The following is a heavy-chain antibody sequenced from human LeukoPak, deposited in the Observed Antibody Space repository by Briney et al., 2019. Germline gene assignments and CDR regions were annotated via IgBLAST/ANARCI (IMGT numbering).Heavy chain of an antibody. J-gene: IGHJ3*02. CDR3: ASSYDSSPGDAFDI. D-gene: IGHD3-22*01. CDR2: IYYSGST. V-gene: IGHV4-31*03. Sequence: PSQTLSLTCTVSGRSISSGGYYWSWIRQHPGKGLEWIGYIYYSGSTYYNPSLKSRVTISVDTSKNQFSLKLSSVTAADTAVYYCASSYDSSPGDAFDIWGQGTMVTVSS. CDR1: GRSISSGGYY.